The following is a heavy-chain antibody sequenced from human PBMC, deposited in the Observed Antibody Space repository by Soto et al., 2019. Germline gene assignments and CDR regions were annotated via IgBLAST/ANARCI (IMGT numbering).Heavy chain of an antibody. V-gene: IGHV5-10-1*01. CDR2: IDPTDSFT. Sequence: PGESLKISCKASGYKFTTFWLNWVRQTPGKGLEWLGRIDPTDSFTNYSPPFEGHATISVDRSISTAYLQWNSLQASDTAIYYCARPASGGSRDAFDVWGQGTTVTVSS. D-gene: IGHD2-15*01. J-gene: IGHJ3*01. CDR1: GYKFTTFW. CDR3: ARPASGGSRDAFDV.